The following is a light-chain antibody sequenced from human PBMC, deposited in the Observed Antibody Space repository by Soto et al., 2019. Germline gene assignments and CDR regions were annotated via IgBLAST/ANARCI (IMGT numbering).Light chain of an antibody. CDR1: QSVSSN. CDR2: GAS. V-gene: IGKV3-15*01. Sequence: EIVMTQSPATLSVSPGERATLSCRASQSVSSNLAWYQQKPGQAPRLLIYGASTRATAIPARFSGSGSGTEVTLTISSLQSEDFAVYYCQQYNNWPPTFGQGTKVEIK. J-gene: IGKJ1*01. CDR3: QQYNNWPPT.